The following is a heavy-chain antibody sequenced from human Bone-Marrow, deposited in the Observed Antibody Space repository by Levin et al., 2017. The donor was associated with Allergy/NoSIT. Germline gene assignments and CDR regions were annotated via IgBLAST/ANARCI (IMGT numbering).Heavy chain of an antibody. Sequence: SCIVSGFTFSDYSIYWVRQAPGKGLEWISSISSDSSDLYYADSVKGRFTISRDNAKNSLNLQVSSLGAEDTAVYHCVRGIIGDVRVAHKEAFDVWGQGTMVTVSS. J-gene: IGHJ3*01. CDR2: ISSDSSDL. CDR3: VRGIIGDVRVAHKEAFDV. CDR1: GFTFSDYS. V-gene: IGHV3-21*01. D-gene: IGHD2/OR15-2a*01.